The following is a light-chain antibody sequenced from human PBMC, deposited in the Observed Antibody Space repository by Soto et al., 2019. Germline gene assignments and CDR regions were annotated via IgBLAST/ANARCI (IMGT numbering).Light chain of an antibody. CDR3: AAWDDSLIGYV. Sequence: QSVLTQPPSASGTPGQRVTISCSGSNSNIGANPVNWYQQVPGTAPKLLIYSDNQRPSGVPDRFSGSKSGTSASLAIRGLQSEDEADYYCAAWDDSLIGYVFGTGTKVTVL. CDR2: SDN. J-gene: IGLJ1*01. V-gene: IGLV1-44*01. CDR1: NSNIGANP.